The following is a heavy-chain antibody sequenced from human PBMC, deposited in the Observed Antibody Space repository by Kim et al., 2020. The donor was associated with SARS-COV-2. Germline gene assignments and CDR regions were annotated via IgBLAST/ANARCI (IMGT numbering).Heavy chain of an antibody. Sequence: SETLSLTCTVSGGSISSSSYYWGWIRQPPGKGLEWIGSIYYSGSTYYNPSLKSRVTISVDTSKNQFSLKLSSVTAADTAVYYCLRRGRWFGESYFDYWG. CDR2: IYYSGST. V-gene: IGHV4-39*01. J-gene: IGHJ4*01. CDR3: LRRGRWFGESYFDY. D-gene: IGHD3-10*01. CDR1: GGSISSSSYY.